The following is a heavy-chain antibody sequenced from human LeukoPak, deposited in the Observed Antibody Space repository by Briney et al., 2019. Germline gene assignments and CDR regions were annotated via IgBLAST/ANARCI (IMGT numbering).Heavy chain of an antibody. CDR1: GFTFSSYS. V-gene: IGHV3-21*01. CDR3: ARDHGYSYGYAFDY. Sequence: GGSLRLSCAASGFTFSSYSMNWVRQAPGKGLEWVSSISSSSSYIYYADSVKGRFTISRDNAKNSLYLQLNSLRAEDTAVYYCARDHGYSYGYAFDYWGQGTLVTVSS. J-gene: IGHJ4*02. CDR2: ISSSSSYI. D-gene: IGHD5-18*01.